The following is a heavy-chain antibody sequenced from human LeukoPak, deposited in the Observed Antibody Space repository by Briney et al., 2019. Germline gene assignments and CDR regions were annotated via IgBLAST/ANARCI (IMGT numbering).Heavy chain of an antibody. Sequence: QSGGSPRLSCAASGFTFSSYAMSWVRQAPGKGLEWVSAISGSGGSTYYADSVKGRFTISRDNSKNTLYLQMNSLRAEDTAVYYCAKGLRGYSYGPPGGDYYYYMDVWGKGTTVTVSS. V-gene: IGHV3-23*01. CDR3: AKGLRGYSYGPPGGDYYYYMDV. D-gene: IGHD5-18*01. CDR2: ISGSGGST. J-gene: IGHJ6*03. CDR1: GFTFSSYA.